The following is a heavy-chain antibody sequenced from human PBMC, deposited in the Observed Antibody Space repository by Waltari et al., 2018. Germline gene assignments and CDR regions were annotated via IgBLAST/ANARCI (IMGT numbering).Heavy chain of an antibody. D-gene: IGHD3-3*01. Sequence: EVQLLESGGALVQPGGSLRLSCAASGLTFSNYAMSWVSQAPGKGLEWVSAISGSGGRTYYADSVKGRFTISRDNAKTTLYLQMNSLRAEDTAVYYCAKDDSPSTNDLNYYSLDVWGQGTTVTVSS. J-gene: IGHJ6*02. CDR1: GLTFSNYA. CDR2: ISGSGGRT. V-gene: IGHV3-23*01. CDR3: AKDDSPSTNDLNYYSLDV.